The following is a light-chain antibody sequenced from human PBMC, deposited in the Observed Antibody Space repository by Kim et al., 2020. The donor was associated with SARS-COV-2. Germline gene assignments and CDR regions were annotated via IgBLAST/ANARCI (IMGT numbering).Light chain of an antibody. J-gene: IGKJ2*01. CDR1: RSISGR. Sequence: ASVGDRVTLTCRASRSISGRLAWYQQKPGKAPKLLISDASSLESGGPSRFSGSGSETEFTLTISSLQPDDFATYYCQPYNNYSPRTFGQGTKLEIK. V-gene: IGKV1-5*01. CDR2: DAS. CDR3: QPYNNYSPRT.